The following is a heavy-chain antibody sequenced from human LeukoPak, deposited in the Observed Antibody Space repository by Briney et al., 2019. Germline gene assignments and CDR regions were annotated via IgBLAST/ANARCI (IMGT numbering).Heavy chain of an antibody. CDR1: GGSFSGYY. CDR3: ARIGNRYSSGWYGLRDV. V-gene: IGHV4-34*01. J-gene: IGHJ6*02. D-gene: IGHD6-19*01. Sequence: SETLSLTCAVYGGSFSGYYWSWIRQPPGKGLEWIGEINHSGSTNYNPSLKGRVTISVDTSKNQFSLKLSSVTAADTAVYYCARIGNRYSSGWYGLRDVWGQGTTVTVSS. CDR2: INHSGST.